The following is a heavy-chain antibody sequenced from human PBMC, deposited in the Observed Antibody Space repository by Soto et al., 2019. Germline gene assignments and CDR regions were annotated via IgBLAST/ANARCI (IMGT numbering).Heavy chain of an antibody. CDR3: ARDAVPYYYDSSGYYYLGDGMDV. CDR1: GGSISSGGYY. V-gene: IGHV4-31*03. J-gene: IGHJ6*02. D-gene: IGHD3-22*01. Sequence: SDTLSLTCTVSGGSISSGGYYWSWIRQHPGKGLEWIGYIYYSGSTYYNPSLKSRVTISVDTSKNQFSLKLSSVTAADTAVYYCARDAVPYYYDSSGYYYLGDGMDVWGQGXTVTVSS. CDR2: IYYSGST.